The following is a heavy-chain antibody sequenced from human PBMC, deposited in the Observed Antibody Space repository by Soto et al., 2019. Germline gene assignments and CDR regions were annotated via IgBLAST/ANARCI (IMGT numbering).Heavy chain of an antibody. J-gene: IGHJ4*02. CDR1: GFTFSNAW. CDR2: IKSKTDGGTT. Sequence: EVQLVESGGGLVKPGGSLRLSCAASGFTFSNAWMSWVRQAPGKGLEWVGRIKSKTDGGTTDYAAPVKGRFTISRDDSKNTLYLQMNSLKTEDTAVYYCTTDYDSSGYGGVDYWGQGTLVTVSS. CDR3: TTDYDSSGYGGVDY. V-gene: IGHV3-15*01. D-gene: IGHD3-22*01.